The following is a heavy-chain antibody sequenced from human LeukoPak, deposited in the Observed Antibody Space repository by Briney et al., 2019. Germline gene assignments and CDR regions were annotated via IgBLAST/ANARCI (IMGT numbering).Heavy chain of an antibody. V-gene: IGHV4-38-2*01. CDR2: IYYSGST. D-gene: IGHD2-21*02. CDR1: GFTFSDYY. J-gene: IGHJ2*01. Sequence: PGGSLRLSCAASGFTFSDYYMSWIRQAPGKGLEWIGTIYYSGSTYYNPSLKSRVTISADTSKNQFSLNLSSVTAADTGVYYCARHVASDLRIVVVTSDWYFDLWGRGTLVTVSS. CDR3: ARHVASDLRIVVVTSDWYFDL.